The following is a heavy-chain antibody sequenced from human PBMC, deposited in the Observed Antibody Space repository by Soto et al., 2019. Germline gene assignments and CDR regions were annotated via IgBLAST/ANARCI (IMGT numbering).Heavy chain of an antibody. Sequence: SETLSLTCTVSGGSVISGSYYWSWIRQPPGKGLEWIGYIYYSGSTNYNPSLKSRVTISVDTSKNQFSLKLSSVTAADTAVYYCARTRGSGNSWFDPWGQGTLVTVSS. V-gene: IGHV4-61*01. CDR2: IYYSGST. CDR1: GGSVISGSYY. D-gene: IGHD3-10*01. CDR3: ARTRGSGNSWFDP. J-gene: IGHJ5*02.